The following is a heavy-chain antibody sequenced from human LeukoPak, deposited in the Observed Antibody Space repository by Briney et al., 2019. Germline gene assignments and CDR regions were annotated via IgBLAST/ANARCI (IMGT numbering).Heavy chain of an antibody. CDR3: VRVYSGSPDPAY. V-gene: IGHV3-21*01. CDR1: GFTFRSYS. J-gene: IGHJ4*02. CDR2: ISSSNSYI. D-gene: IGHD1-26*01. Sequence: GGSLRLSCAASGFTFRSYSMNWVRQAPGKGLEWVSSISSSNSYIYYADSVQGRFTISRDNAKNSLYLEMNSLRADDTAVYYCVRVYSGSPDPAYWGQGTLVTVSS.